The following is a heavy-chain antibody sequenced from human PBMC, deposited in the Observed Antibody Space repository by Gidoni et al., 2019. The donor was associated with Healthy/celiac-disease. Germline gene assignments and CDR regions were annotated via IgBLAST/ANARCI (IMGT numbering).Heavy chain of an antibody. CDR1: GFTFSSYG. CDR3: ARGGIMVRGDATFDY. Sequence: QVQLVESGGGVVQPGRSLRLSCAASGFTFSSYGMHWVRQAPGKGLEWVAVIWYDGSNKYYADSVKGRFTISRDNSKNTLYLQMNSLRAEDTAVYYCARGGIMVRGDATFDYWGQGTLVTVSS. D-gene: IGHD3-10*01. CDR2: IWYDGSNK. V-gene: IGHV3-33*01. J-gene: IGHJ4*02.